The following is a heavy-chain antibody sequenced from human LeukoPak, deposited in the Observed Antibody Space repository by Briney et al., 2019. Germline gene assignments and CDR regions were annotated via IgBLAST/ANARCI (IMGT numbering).Heavy chain of an antibody. Sequence: TLSLTCAVYGGSFSGYYWSWIRQHPGKGLEWIGYIYYTGSTYYNPSLKSRVSISVDTSKNQFSLRLNSVTAADTAVYYCARRRLGGPHYFDYWGQGTLVTVSS. CDR2: IYYTGST. CDR3: ARRRLGGPHYFDY. J-gene: IGHJ4*02. V-gene: IGHV4-31*11. D-gene: IGHD3-10*01. CDR1: GGSFSGYY.